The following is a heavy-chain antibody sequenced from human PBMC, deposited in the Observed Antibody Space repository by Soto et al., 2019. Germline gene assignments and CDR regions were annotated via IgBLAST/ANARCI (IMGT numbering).Heavy chain of an antibody. CDR1: GGTFSSYA. D-gene: IGHD2-15*01. V-gene: IGHV1-69*13. J-gene: IGHJ6*02. CDR3: ARDGGGNPQSYYYGMDV. Sequence: SVKVSCKASGGTFSSYAISWVRQAPGQGLEWMGGIIPIFGTANYAQKFQGRVTITADESTSTAYMELSSLRSEDTAVYYCARDGGGNPQSYYYGMDVWGQGTTVTVSS. CDR2: IIPIFGTA.